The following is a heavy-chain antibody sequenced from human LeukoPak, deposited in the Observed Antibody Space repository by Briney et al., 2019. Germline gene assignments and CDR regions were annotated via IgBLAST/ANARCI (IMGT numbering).Heavy chain of an antibody. D-gene: IGHD3-3*01. V-gene: IGHV1-8*01. CDR1: GYTFTSYD. CDR3: ARIYDFWSGLEAYGMDV. Sequence: GASVKVSCKASGYTFTSYDINWVRQATGQGLEWMGWMNPNSGNTGYAQKLQGRVTMTRNTSISTAYMELSSLRSEDTAVYYCARIYDFWSGLEAYGMDVWGQGTTVTVSS. CDR2: MNPNSGNT. J-gene: IGHJ6*02.